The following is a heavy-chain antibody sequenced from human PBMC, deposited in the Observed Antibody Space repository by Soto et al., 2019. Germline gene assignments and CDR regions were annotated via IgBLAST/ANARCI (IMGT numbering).Heavy chain of an antibody. CDR1: GGTFSSYA. CDR3: ARPLMRYYYDSSGSDWAFDI. J-gene: IGHJ3*02. V-gene: IGHV1-69*13. CDR2: IIPIFGTA. Sequence: GASVKVSCKASGGTFSSYAISWVRQAPGQGLEWMGGIIPIFGTANYAQKFQGRVTITADESTGTAYMELSSLRSEDTAVYYCARPLMRYYYDSSGSDWAFDIWGQGTMVTVSS. D-gene: IGHD3-22*01.